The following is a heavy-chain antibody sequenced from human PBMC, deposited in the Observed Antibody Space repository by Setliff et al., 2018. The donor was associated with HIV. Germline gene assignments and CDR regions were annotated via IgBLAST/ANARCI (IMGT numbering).Heavy chain of an antibody. CDR2: INPSGGST. D-gene: IGHD4-17*01. CDR3: ARALYGDYGGDLNWLDP. J-gene: IGHJ5*02. V-gene: IGHV1-46*01. Sequence: ASVKVSCKASGYTFTSYYMHWVRQAPGQGLEWMGIINPSGGSTSYAQKFQGRVTMTRDTSTSTAYMELRSLRSDDTAVYYCARALYGDYGGDLNWLDPWGQGTLVTVSS. CDR1: GYTFTSYY.